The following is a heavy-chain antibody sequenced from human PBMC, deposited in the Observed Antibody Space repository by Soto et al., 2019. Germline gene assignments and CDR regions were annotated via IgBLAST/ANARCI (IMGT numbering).Heavy chain of an antibody. CDR2: INYSGST. V-gene: IGHV4-59*01. J-gene: IGHJ5*02. CDR1: GGSISSYY. Sequence: QVQLQESGPGLVKPSETLSLTCTVSGGSISSYYWSWIRQPPGKGLEWIGYINYSGSTNYNPSLKGRVTISVDTSKNQFSLKLGSVTAADTAVYYCARSDSSAPKWFDPWGQGTLVTVSS. CDR3: ARSDSSAPKWFDP. D-gene: IGHD3-22*01.